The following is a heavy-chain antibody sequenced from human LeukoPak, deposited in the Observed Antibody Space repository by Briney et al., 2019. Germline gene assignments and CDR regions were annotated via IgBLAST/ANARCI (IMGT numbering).Heavy chain of an antibody. V-gene: IGHV1-2*02. J-gene: IGHJ4*02. Sequence: ASVKVSCKTSGDTYSDYYIHWVRQAPGQGLEWMGRIKSDDTTYAPKFQGRVAMIKDTSISTAYMELSSLRSDDTPVYYCATHSATGYVFDYFDFWGQGTQVIVSS. CDR3: ATHSATGYVFDYFDF. D-gene: IGHD5-12*01. CDR1: GDTYSDYY. CDR2: IKSDDT.